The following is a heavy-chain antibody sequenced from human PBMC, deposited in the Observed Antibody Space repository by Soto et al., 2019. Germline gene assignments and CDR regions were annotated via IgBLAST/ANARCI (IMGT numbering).Heavy chain of an antibody. D-gene: IGHD3-10*01. Sequence: GESLKISCKGSGYSFTSYWISWVRQMPGKGLEWMGRIDSSDAYTNYSPSFQDNVTISTDKTISTAYLQWSSLKASDTAMYYCASVGVIWSKGSDYYYYGMDVWGQGTTVTVSS. CDR3: ASVGVIWSKGSDYYYYGMDV. CDR2: IDSSDAYT. V-gene: IGHV5-10-1*01. CDR1: GYSFTSYW. J-gene: IGHJ6*02.